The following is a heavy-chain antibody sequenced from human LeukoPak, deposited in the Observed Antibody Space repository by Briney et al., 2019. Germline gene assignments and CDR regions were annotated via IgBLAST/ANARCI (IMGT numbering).Heavy chain of an antibody. CDR2: ISYDGSNK. CDR3: GRDSRWAQPDY. CDR1: GFTFSSYA. V-gene: IGHV3-30*04. J-gene: IGHJ4*02. Sequence: PGGSLRLSCAASGFTFSSYAMHWVRQAPGKGLEWVAVISYDGSNKYYADSVKGRFTVSRDNSKNMVYLQINSLTAEDTAIYYCGRDSRWAQPDYWGQGTLVTVSS. D-gene: IGHD5-24*01.